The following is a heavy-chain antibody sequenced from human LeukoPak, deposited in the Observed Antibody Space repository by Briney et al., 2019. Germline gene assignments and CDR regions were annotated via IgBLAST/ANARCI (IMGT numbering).Heavy chain of an antibody. V-gene: IGHV3-74*01. J-gene: IGHJ3*02. Sequence: GGSLRLSCAASGFTFSSYWMHRVRQAPGKGLVWVSRINSDGSSTSYADSVKGRFTISRDDAKNTLYLQMNSLRAEDTAVYYCARVNWELRDAFDIWGQGTMVTVSS. CDR3: ARVNWELRDAFDI. CDR1: GFTFSSYW. D-gene: IGHD1-26*01. CDR2: INSDGSST.